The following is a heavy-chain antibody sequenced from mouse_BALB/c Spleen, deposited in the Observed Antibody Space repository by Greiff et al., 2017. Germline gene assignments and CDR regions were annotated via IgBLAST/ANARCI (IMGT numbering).Heavy chain of an antibody. J-gene: IGHJ1*01. CDR2: IDPENGNT. Sequence: VQLKESGAELVRPGALVKLSCKASGFNIKDYYMHWVKQRPEQGLEWIGWIDPENGNTIYDPKFQGKASITADTSSNTAYLQLSSLTSEDTAVYYCAGYFDVWGAGTTVTVSS. CDR1: GFNIKDYY. V-gene: IGHV14-1*02. CDR3: AGYFDV.